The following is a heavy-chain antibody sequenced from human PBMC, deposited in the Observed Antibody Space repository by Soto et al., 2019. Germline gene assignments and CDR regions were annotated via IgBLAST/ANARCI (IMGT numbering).Heavy chain of an antibody. CDR3: AKPYGVNY. CDR2: IGGSGDRT. D-gene: IGHD4-17*01. V-gene: IGHV3-23*01. Sequence: HGGSLRLSCAASGFTLSTYFMTWVRQAPGKGLEWVSAIGGSGDRTFYADSVKGRFTISRDTSKNTIYLQMNSLRAEDTAIYYCAKPYGVNYWGQGTLVTVSS. CDR1: GFTLSTYF. J-gene: IGHJ4*02.